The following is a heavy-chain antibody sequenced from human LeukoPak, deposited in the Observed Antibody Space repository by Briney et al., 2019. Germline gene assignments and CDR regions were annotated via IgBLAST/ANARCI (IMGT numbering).Heavy chain of an antibody. Sequence: GGSLRLSCAASGFTFSSYGTHWVRQAPGKGLEWVAVISYDGINKYYTDSVKGRFTISRDNSKNTLYLQMNSLRAEDTAVYFCAKGAGVHDAFDIWGQGTMVTVSS. V-gene: IGHV3-30*18. J-gene: IGHJ3*02. D-gene: IGHD6-19*01. CDR2: ISYDGINK. CDR3: AKGAGVHDAFDI. CDR1: GFTFSSYG.